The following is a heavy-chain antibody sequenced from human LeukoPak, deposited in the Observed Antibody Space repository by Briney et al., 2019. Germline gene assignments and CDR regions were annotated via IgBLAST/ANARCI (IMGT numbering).Heavy chain of an antibody. Sequence: GGSLRLSCAASGFTFSAYSMSWVRQAPGKGPEWVANIKQDGSGKYYVGSVKGRFTISRDNAKNSLYLQMNSLRAEDTAVYYCARDPGPRVPPGSYSDYWGQGTLVTVSS. CDR1: GFTFSAYS. J-gene: IGHJ4*02. V-gene: IGHV3-7*01. D-gene: IGHD1-26*01. CDR2: IKQDGSGK. CDR3: ARDPGPRVPPGSYSDY.